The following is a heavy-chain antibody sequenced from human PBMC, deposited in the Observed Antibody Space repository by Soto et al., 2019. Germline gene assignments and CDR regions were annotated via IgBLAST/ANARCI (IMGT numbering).Heavy chain of an antibody. CDR2: VTSSAIAT. Sequence: GGSLRLSCVGSGYRFSEYAMAWIRQAPGKGLEWVTGVTSSAIATYYADSVKGRFTISRNNSLNILYLQMDNLGADDTAVYYCAKGLSPSYIDTLTGPDYWGQGTRVTVSS. D-gene: IGHD3-9*01. V-gene: IGHV3-23*01. CDR1: GYRFSEYA. J-gene: IGHJ4*02. CDR3: AKGLSPSYIDTLTGPDY.